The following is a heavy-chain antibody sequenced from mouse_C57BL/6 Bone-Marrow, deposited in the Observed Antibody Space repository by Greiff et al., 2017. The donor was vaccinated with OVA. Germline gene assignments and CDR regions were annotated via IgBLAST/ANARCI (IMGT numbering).Heavy chain of an antibody. D-gene: IGHD1-1*01. J-gene: IGHJ4*01. CDR3: ARKGGSTTGDYYAMDY. V-gene: IGHV1-52*01. CDR2: IDPSDSET. Sequence: VQLQQSGAELVRPGSSVKLSCKASGYTFTSYWMHWVKQRPIQGLEWIGNIDPSDSETHYNQKFKDKATLTVDKSSSTAYMQLSSLTSEDSAVYYCARKGGSTTGDYYAMDYWGQGTSVTVSS. CDR1: GYTFTSYW.